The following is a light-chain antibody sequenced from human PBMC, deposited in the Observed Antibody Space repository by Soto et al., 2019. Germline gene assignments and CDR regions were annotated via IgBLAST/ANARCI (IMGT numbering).Light chain of an antibody. V-gene: IGKV1-5*01. CDR3: QQYNSYPL. CDR1: QSISSW. CDR2: DAS. Sequence: DIQMTQSPSTLSASVGDRVTITCRASQSISSWLAWYQQKPGKVPKLLIHDASSLETGVPSRFGGSGSGTEFTLTISSLQPDDFATYYCQQYNSYPLFXGGTKVDIK. J-gene: IGKJ4*01.